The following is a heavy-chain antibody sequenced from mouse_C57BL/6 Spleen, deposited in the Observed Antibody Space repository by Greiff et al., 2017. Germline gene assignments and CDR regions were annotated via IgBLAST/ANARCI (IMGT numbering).Heavy chain of an antibody. CDR3: ARVGNSNYVGAMDY. Sequence: QVQLQQPGAELVKPGASVKMSCKASGYTFTSYWITWVKQRPGQGLEWIGDIYPGSGSTNYNEKFKSKATLTVDTSSSTAYMQLSSLTSEDSAVYYCARVGNSNYVGAMDYWGQGTSVTVSS. D-gene: IGHD2-5*01. V-gene: IGHV1-55*01. CDR1: GYTFTSYW. J-gene: IGHJ4*01. CDR2: IYPGSGST.